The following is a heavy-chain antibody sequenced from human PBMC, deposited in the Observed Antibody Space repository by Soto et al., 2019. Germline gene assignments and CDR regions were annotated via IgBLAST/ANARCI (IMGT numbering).Heavy chain of an antibody. Sequence: PSETLSITCTVSGGSINNSPYFWAWIRQPPGKGLEWIGSIDYRGTTYYKSSLKSRVTMSLDTSKNYFALKLASVTAADTALYYCSRRAPEGFDPWGQGTLVTVSS. J-gene: IGHJ5*02. CDR2: IDYRGTT. CDR3: SRRAPEGFDP. V-gene: IGHV4-39*02. CDR1: GGSINNSPYF.